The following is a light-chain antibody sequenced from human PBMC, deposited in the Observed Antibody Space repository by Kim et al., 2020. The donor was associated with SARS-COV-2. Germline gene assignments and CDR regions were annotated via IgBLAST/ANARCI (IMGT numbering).Light chain of an antibody. V-gene: IGLV2-18*02. Sequence: GQSVTIPCSGTSSDIGSYKRVSWYHQPPGTAPKLIIYEVSHRPSGVPDRFSGSKSGSAASLTISGLQAEDEGDYYCCSYTTSSKYVFGSGTKVTVL. CDR2: EVS. J-gene: IGLJ1*01. CDR1: SSDIGSYKR. CDR3: CSYTTSSKYV.